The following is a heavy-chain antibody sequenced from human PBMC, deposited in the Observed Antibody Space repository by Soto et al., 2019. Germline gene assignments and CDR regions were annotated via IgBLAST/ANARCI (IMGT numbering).Heavy chain of an antibody. Sequence: EVQLLESGGGLVQPGGSLRLSCAASGFTFSSYAMSWVRQAPGKGLEWVSAMSGSGGSTYYADSVKGRFTISRDNSKNTLYLQMNSLRGEDTAVYYCAKIKGFRGQASIAARPPYYYGMDVWGQGTTVTVSS. V-gene: IGHV3-23*01. D-gene: IGHD6-6*01. CDR1: GFTFSSYA. CDR3: AKIKGFRGQASIAARPPYYYGMDV. CDR2: MSGSGGST. J-gene: IGHJ6*02.